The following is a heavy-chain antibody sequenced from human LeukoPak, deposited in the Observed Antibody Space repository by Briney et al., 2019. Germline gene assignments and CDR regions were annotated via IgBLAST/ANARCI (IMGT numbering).Heavy chain of an antibody. Sequence: SETLSLPCTVSGGSISSYYWSWIRQPPGKGLEWIGYIYYSGSTNYNPSLKRRVTISVDTSKNQFSLKLSSVTAADTAVYYCARHMGLGYTYYYPYYDYGDEGNLVTVSS. CDR1: GGSISSYY. J-gene: IGHJ4*02. CDR3: ARHMGLGYTYYYPYYDY. CDR2: IYYSGST. D-gene: IGHD3-10*01. V-gene: IGHV4-59*08.